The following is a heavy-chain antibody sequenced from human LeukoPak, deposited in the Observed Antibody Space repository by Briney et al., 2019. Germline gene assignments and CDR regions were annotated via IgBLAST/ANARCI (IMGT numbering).Heavy chain of an antibody. D-gene: IGHD3-10*01. Sequence: GGSLRLSCAASGFTVSRHTMNWVRQAPGKGLEWVSDIHGGGTTHYADSVKGRFTISRDNSQNTLYLQMNSLRDEDTAVYYCATSGSGSYYRPFDYWGQGTLVTVSS. J-gene: IGHJ4*02. CDR3: ATSGSGSYYRPFDY. CDR1: GFTVSRHT. V-gene: IGHV3-66*01. CDR2: IHGGGTT.